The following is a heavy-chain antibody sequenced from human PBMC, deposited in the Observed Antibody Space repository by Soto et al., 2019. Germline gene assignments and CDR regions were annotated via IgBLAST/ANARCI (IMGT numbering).Heavy chain of an antibody. CDR2: ISWDGGST. CDR1: GFTFDDYA. D-gene: IGHD3-22*01. V-gene: IGHV3-43D*04. CDR3: AKDISPYYYDSSASGGMDV. Sequence: LRLSCAASGFTFDDYAMHWVRQAPGKGLEWVSLISWDGGSTYYADSVKGRFTISRDNSKNSLYLQMNSLRAEDTALYYCAKDISPYYYDSSASGGMDVWGQGTTVTVSS. J-gene: IGHJ6*02.